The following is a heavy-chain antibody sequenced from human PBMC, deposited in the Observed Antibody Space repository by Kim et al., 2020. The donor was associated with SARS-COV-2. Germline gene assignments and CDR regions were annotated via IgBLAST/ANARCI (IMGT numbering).Heavy chain of an antibody. V-gene: IGHV4-4*09. D-gene: IGHD1-26*01. CDR3: AGTARGANFDY. Sequence: NTNPSLRRRVTLSEDTTKNQFSLKRSSVTAADTAVYYCAGTARGANFDYWGRGALVTVSS. J-gene: IGHJ4*02.